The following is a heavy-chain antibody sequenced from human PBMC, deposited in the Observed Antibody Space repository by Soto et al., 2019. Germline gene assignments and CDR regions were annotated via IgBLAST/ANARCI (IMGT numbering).Heavy chain of an antibody. J-gene: IGHJ6*02. Sequence: LRLSCEVSGFTFSMYSMSWVRQSPGKGLEWVAKIPQEGVDGHYADSVKGRFTISRDNGKNSLYLQLNNLRAEDTAVYYCARDHLILPAHDFFYGSDVWGRGATVTVSS. CDR1: GFTFSMYS. V-gene: IGHV3-7*03. CDR2: IPQEGVDG. D-gene: IGHD2-21*02. CDR3: ARDHLILPAHDFFYGSDV.